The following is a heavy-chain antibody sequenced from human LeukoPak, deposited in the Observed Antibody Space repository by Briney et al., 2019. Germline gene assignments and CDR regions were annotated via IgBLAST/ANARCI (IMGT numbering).Heavy chain of an antibody. J-gene: IGHJ4*02. CDR3: ARGRWGDYYDSSGYYLLDY. CDR2: INHSGST. Sequence: SETLSLTCAVYGGSFSGYYWSWTRQPPGKGLEWIGEINHSGSTNYNPSLKSRVTISVDTSKNQFSLTLSSVTAADTAVYYCARGRWGDYYDSSGYYLLDYWGQGTLVTVSS. D-gene: IGHD3-22*01. CDR1: GGSFSGYY. V-gene: IGHV4-34*01.